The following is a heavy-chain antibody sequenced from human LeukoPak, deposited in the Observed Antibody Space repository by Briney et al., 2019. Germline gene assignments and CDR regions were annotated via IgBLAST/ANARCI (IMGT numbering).Heavy chain of an antibody. CDR1: GGSISSYY. D-gene: IGHD2-2*03. CDR3: ASGYCSSTSCLFDP. J-gene: IGHJ5*02. CDR2: IYYSGST. Sequence: PSETLSLTCTVSGGSISSYYWSWIRQPPGKGLEWIGYIYYSGSTNYNPSLKSRVTISVDTSKNQFSLKLSSVTAADTAVYYCASGYCSSTSCLFDPWGQGTLVTLSS. V-gene: IGHV4-59*01.